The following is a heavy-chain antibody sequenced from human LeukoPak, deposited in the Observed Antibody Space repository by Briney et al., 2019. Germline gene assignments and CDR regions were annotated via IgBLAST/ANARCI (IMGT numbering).Heavy chain of an antibody. V-gene: IGHV4-30-2*01. CDR3: ARRSYGSGANWFDP. CDR2: IYHSGST. D-gene: IGHD3-10*01. J-gene: IGHJ5*02. Sequence: SETLSLTCTVSGGSISSGGYYWGWIRQPPGKGLEWIGYIYHSGSTYYNPSLKSRVTISVDRSKNQFSLKLSSVTAADTAVYYCARRSYGSGANWFDPWGQGTLVTVSS. CDR1: GGSISSGGYY.